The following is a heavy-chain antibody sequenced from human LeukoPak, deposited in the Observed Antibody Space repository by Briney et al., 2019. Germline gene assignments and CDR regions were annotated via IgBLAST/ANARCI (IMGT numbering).Heavy chain of an antibody. D-gene: IGHD2-8*01. V-gene: IGHV4-59*08. J-gene: IGHJ5*01. Sequence: SQTLSLTCSVSGDSISGFYWNWIRQPPGKKLEWIGNIHYSGSSNYNPSLKSRVTMSIDTSRNQFFLKLSSVTAADTAVYYCALAPNSNWFDFWGQGVLVTVSS. CDR1: GDSISGFY. CDR2: IHYSGSS. CDR3: ALAPNSNWFDF.